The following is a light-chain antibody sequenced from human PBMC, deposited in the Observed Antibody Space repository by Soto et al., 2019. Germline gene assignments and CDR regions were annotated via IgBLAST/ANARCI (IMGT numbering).Light chain of an antibody. CDR1: QSLLHSNGYNY. Sequence: DIVMTQSPLSLPVTPGEPASISCRSSQSLLHSNGYNYLDWYLQKPGQSPQLLIDLGSNRASGVPDRFSGRGSCTDFTLKISRVEAEDVGVYYCMQALQTPLFTFGPGTKVDIK. J-gene: IGKJ3*01. CDR3: MQALQTPLFT. CDR2: LGS. V-gene: IGKV2-28*01.